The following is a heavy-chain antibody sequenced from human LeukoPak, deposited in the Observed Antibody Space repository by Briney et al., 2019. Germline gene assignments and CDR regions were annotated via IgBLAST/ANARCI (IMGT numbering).Heavy chain of an antibody. Sequence: GASVKVSCKASGGTFSSYAISWVRQAPGQGLEWMGGIIPIFGTANYAQKFQRRVTITADESTSTAYMELSSLSSEDTAVYYCAGPRYCSGGSCSYYFDYWGQGTLVTVSS. V-gene: IGHV1-69*13. CDR2: IIPIFGTA. J-gene: IGHJ4*02. CDR1: GGTFSSYA. CDR3: AGPRYCSGGSCSYYFDY. D-gene: IGHD2-15*01.